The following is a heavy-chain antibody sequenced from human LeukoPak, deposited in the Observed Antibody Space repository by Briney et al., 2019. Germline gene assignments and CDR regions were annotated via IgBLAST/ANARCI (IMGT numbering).Heavy chain of an antibody. Sequence: ASVKVSCKASGGTFSSYAISWVRQAPGQGLEWMGGIIPIFGTANYAQKFQGRVTITADKSTSTAYMELSSLRSEDTAVYYCARGAEDTAMDPTGGYYYYYMDVWGKGTTVTVSS. D-gene: IGHD5-18*01. CDR3: ARGAEDTAMDPTGGYYYYYMDV. CDR1: GGTFSSYA. V-gene: IGHV1-69*06. J-gene: IGHJ6*03. CDR2: IIPIFGTA.